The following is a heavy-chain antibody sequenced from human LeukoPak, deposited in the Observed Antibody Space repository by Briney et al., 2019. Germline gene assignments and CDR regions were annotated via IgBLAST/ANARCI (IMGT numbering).Heavy chain of an antibody. D-gene: IGHD6-13*01. V-gene: IGHV3-15*07. J-gene: IGHJ6*02. CDR3: TTEGSQQLGPLYYYYYYGMDV. Sequence: PGGSLRLSCAASGFTFSNAWMNWVRQAPGKGLEWVGRIKSKTDGGTTDYAAPVKGRFTISRDDSENTLYLQMNSLKTEDTAVYYCTTEGSQQLGPLYYYYYYGMDVWGQGTTVTVSS. CDR1: GFTFSNAW. CDR2: IKSKTDGGTT.